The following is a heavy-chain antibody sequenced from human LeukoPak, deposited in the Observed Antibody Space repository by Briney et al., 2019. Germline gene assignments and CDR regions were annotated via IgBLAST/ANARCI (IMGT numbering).Heavy chain of an antibody. CDR3: ARHWLVTGYSSGWYRGKTDAFDI. D-gene: IGHD6-19*01. J-gene: IGHJ3*02. CDR2: INHSGST. V-gene: IGHV4-34*01. CDR1: GGSFSGYY. Sequence: SETLSLTCAVYGGSFSGYYWSWLRQPPGKGLEWIGEINHSGSTNYNPSLKSRVTISVDTSKNQFSLKLSSVTAADTAVYYCARHWLVTGYSSGWYRGKTDAFDIWGQGTMVTVSS.